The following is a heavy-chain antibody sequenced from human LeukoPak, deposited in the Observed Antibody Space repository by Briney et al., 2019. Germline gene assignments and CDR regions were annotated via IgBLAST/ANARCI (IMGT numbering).Heavy chain of an antibody. CDR1: GFTLSNYW. Sequence: PGGSLRLSCAASGFTLSNYWMHWVRQVPGAGLVWVSRINFDGSSTNYADSVKGRFTVSRDNAKNTLYLQMSSLRVEDTAVYSCARANNFDYWGPGTLVTVSS. CDR3: ARANNFDY. CDR2: INFDGSST. D-gene: IGHD4/OR15-4a*01. J-gene: IGHJ4*02. V-gene: IGHV3-74*01.